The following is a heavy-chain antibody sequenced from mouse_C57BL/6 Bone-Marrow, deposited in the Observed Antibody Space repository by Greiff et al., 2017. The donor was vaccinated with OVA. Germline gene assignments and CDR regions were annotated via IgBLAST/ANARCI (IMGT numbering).Heavy chain of an antibody. J-gene: IGHJ4*01. D-gene: IGHD2-5*01. Sequence: DVMLVESGPGLAKPSQTLSLTCSVTGYSITSDYWNWIRKFPGNKLEYMGYISYRGSTYYNPSLKSRISITRDTSKNQYYLQLNSVTTEDTATYYCARYKGAYYSNPYSMDYWGQGTSVTVSS. CDR3: ARYKGAYYSNPYSMDY. CDR1: GYSITSDY. CDR2: ISYRGST. V-gene: IGHV3-8*01.